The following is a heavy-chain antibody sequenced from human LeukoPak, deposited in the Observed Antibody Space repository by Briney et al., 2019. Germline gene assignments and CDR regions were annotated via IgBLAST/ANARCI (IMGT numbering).Heavy chain of an antibody. J-gene: IGHJ6*02. CDR1: GGSISSSSYY. CDR3: ARVHSGYDYYYYGMDV. V-gene: IGHV4-39*07. CDR2: IYYSGST. D-gene: IGHD5-12*01. Sequence: PSETLSLTCTVSGGSISSSSYYWGWIRQPPGKGLEWIGSIYYSGSTYYNPSLKSRVTISVDTSKNQFSLQLSSVTAADTAVYYCARVHSGYDYYYYGMDVWGQGTTVTVSS.